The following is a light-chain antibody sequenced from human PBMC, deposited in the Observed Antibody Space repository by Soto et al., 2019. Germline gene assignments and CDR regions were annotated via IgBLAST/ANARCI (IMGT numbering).Light chain of an antibody. CDR1: QGIRND. CDR3: LQDYNSPLT. V-gene: IGKV1-6*01. J-gene: IGKJ4*01. Sequence: AIQMTQSPSSLSASVGDRVTITCRASQGIRNDLAWYQQKPGKAPKLLMYAASSLQSGVPSRFSGSGSGTDFTLTISSLQAEDFATYYCLQDYNSPLTFGGGTKVEIK. CDR2: AAS.